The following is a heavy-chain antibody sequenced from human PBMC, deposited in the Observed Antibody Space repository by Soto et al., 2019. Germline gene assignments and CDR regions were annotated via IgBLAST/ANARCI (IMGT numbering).Heavy chain of an antibody. CDR1: GYDFTNYW. D-gene: IGHD6-13*01. CDR3: ARFRAPRRQLISMSFHL. V-gene: IGHV5-51*01. Sequence: PGESLKISCKASGYDFTNYWIAWVRQTPGRGLEWMGMIYPGDSDIRYNPSFRGRVTISADKSITIAFVQWGSLKASDSAIYYCARFRAPRRQLISMSFHLWGLGTLVTVSS. CDR2: IYPGDSDI. J-gene: IGHJ4*03.